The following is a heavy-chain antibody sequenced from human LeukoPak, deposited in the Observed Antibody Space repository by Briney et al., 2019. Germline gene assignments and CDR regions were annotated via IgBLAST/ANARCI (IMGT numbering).Heavy chain of an antibody. V-gene: IGHV1-24*01. J-gene: IGHJ4*02. D-gene: IGHD3-9*01. CDR1: GYTLTEVS. CDR2: FDPEDGET. Sequence: GASVKVSCKISGYTLTEVSMHWVRQAPGKGLEWMGRFDPEDGETLSAQRFQGRLTMTEDTSADTAYMELSSLTSEDTAVYYCATRSSLLRYFDWSYLLSDSWGQGTLVTVSS. CDR3: ATRSSLLRYFDWSYLLSDS.